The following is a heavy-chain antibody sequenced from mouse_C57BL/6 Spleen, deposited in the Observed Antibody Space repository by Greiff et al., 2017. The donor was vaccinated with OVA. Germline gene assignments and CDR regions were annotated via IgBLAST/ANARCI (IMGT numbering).Heavy chain of an antibody. CDR3: ARKGQEIYYYGTNAMDY. CDR2: ISSGSSTI. CDR1: GFTFSDYG. V-gene: IGHV5-17*01. D-gene: IGHD1-1*01. J-gene: IGHJ4*01. Sequence: EVMLVESGGGLVKPGGSLKLSCAASGFTFSDYGMHWVRQAPEKGLEWVAYISSGSSTIYYADTVKGRFTISRDNAKNTLFLQMTSLRSEDTAMYYCARKGQEIYYYGTNAMDYWGQGTSVTVSS.